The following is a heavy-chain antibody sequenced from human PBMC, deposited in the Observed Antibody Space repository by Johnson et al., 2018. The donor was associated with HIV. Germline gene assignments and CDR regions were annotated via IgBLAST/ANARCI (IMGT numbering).Heavy chain of an antibody. CDR1: GFTFSSYG. CDR3: ARAYLNWGRGAFDI. Sequence: QVQLMESGGGVVQPGRSLRLSCAASGFTFSSYGMHWVRQAPGKGLEWVAFIHYDGSNKYDADSVKGRFTISRDNSKNSLYLQMNSLRAGDTAVYYCARAYLNWGRGAFDIWGQGTMVTVSS. CDR2: IHYDGSNK. D-gene: IGHD7-27*01. J-gene: IGHJ3*02. V-gene: IGHV3-33*08.